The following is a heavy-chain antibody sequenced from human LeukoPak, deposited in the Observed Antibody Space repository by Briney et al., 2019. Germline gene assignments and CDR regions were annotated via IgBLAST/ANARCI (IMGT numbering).Heavy chain of an antibody. CDR3: GRAGFGTTYNRFYYYMDV. CDR1: NYPITSDYY. D-gene: IGHD3-16*01. Sequence: SETLSLTCAVSNYPITSDYYWVWIRQPPGQGLEWIGQIFHSGIAHYNPSLKSRVTMSVDTSRSQFSVNLNSVTAADTAVYFCGRAGFGTTYNRFYYYMDVWGKGTTVTVSS. V-gene: IGHV4-38-2*01. CDR2: IFHSGIA. J-gene: IGHJ6*03.